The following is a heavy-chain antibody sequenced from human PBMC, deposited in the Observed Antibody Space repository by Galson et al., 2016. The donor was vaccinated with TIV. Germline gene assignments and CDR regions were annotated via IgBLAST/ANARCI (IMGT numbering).Heavy chain of an antibody. D-gene: IGHD3-22*01. V-gene: IGHV2-70*11. J-gene: IGHJ4*02. Sequence: ALVKPTQTLTLTCTFSGFSLSASGMCVTWIRQPPGKALEWLARLDWGDDVYYPYRTSLKTRLNVPNDTPKNQVVLTMTNVDPVDTATYYCARISGHYHSSGYYIPSNFDDWGQGTLVTVSS. CDR1: GFSLSASGMC. CDR3: ARISGHYHSSGYYIPSNFDD. CDR2: LDWGDDV.